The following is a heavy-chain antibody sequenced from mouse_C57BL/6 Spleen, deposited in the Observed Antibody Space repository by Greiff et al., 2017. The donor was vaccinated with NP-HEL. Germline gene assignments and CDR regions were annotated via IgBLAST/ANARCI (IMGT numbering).Heavy chain of an antibody. CDR3: ARFGNYLYYAMDY. Sequence: QVQLKESGPELVKPGASVKISCKASGYAFSSSWMNWVKQRPGKGLEWIGRIYPGDGDTNYNGKFKGKATLTADKSSSTAYMQLSSLTSEDSAVYFCARFGNYLYYAMDYWGQGTSVTVSS. J-gene: IGHJ4*01. CDR1: GYAFSSSW. V-gene: IGHV1-82*01. D-gene: IGHD2-1*01. CDR2: IYPGDGDT.